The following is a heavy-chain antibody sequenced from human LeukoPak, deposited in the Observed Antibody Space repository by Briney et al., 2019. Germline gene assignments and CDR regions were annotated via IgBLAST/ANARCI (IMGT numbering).Heavy chain of an antibody. CDR1: GYTFTGYY. V-gene: IGHV1-2*02. CDR3: ARDAGFQYQGYNWFDP. Sequence: ASVKVSCKASGYTFTGYYIHWVRQAPGQGLEWMGWINPNSGGTNYAQKFQGRVTMTRDTSISTAYMELSRLRSDDTAVYYCARDAGFQYQGYNWFDPWGQGTLVTVSS. D-gene: IGHD2-2*01. J-gene: IGHJ5*02. CDR2: INPNSGGT.